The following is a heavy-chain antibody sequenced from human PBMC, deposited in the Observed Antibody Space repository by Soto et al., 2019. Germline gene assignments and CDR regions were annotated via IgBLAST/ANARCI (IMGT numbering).Heavy chain of an antibody. CDR3: ARQGDAWGYYLDY. Sequence: QLQLQESGPGLVKPSETLSLTCTASGDSITTSSYYWAWIRQPPGEGLEWIGSIFYSGRTHYNPSLKSRVTISVDTSKNQFSLALNSVSAADTAVYYCARQGDAWGYYLDYWGQGTLVAVSS. CDR2: IFYSGRT. CDR1: GDSITTSSYY. V-gene: IGHV4-39*01. J-gene: IGHJ4*02. D-gene: IGHD7-27*01.